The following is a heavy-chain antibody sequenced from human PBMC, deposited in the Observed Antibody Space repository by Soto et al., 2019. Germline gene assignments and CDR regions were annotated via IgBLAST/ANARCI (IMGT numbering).Heavy chain of an antibody. CDR2: IYPGDSDT. Sequence: GESLKISCKGSGYSFTSYWIGWVRQMPGKGLEWMGIIYPGDSDTRYSPSFQGQVTISADKSISTAYLQWSSLKASDTAMYYCARRAGGYSYGYSLLTTDYWGQGTLVTVSS. D-gene: IGHD5-18*01. J-gene: IGHJ4*02. CDR3: ARRAGGYSYGYSLLTTDY. CDR1: GYSFTSYW. V-gene: IGHV5-51*01.